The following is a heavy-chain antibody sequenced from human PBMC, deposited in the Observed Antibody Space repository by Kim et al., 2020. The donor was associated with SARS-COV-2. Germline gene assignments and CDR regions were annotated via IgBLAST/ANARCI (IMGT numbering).Heavy chain of an antibody. V-gene: IGHV3-23*01. CDR3: MKGGWGRIWDY. CDR2: IDGSDGTT. Sequence: GGSLRLSCTTSGFTFTGYAMSWVRQAPGKGLEWVSTIDGSDGTTYYVDSVKGRFTTSSDNSKNTLYLRLSALRADDTAVYYCMKGGWGRIWDYWGKGTLV. D-gene: IGHD2-15*01. CDR1: GFTFTGYA. J-gene: IGHJ4*02.